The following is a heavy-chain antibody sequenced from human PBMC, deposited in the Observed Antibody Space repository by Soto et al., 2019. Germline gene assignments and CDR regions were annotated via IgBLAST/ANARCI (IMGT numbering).Heavy chain of an antibody. V-gene: IGHV3-30-3*01. CDR3: SKRRGDGFFEY. CDR2: ISGDGFTK. Sequence: GGSLRLSCAASGFTFRDFPMYWVRQAPGKGLEWVAFISGDGFTKYYTDSVKGRFTISRDNSNDALFLQMDSLIPDDTAVYYCSKRRGDGFFEYWGQGTMVTVSS. CDR1: GFTFRDFP. D-gene: IGHD3-10*01. J-gene: IGHJ4*02.